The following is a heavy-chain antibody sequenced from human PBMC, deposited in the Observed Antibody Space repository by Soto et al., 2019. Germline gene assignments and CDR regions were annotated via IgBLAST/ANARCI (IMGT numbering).Heavy chain of an antibody. CDR2: IIPVFGRP. D-gene: IGHD5-12*01. CDR3: AREASGYDF. J-gene: IGHJ1*01. CDR1: GGTFSSFG. V-gene: IGHV1-69*13. Sequence: ASVKVSCKASGGTFSSFGISWVRQAPGQGLEWMGGIIPVFGRPNYAQRFRGRLTITADESTNTSYMELIDLTSEDTAVYYCAREASGYDFWGQGTQVSVSS.